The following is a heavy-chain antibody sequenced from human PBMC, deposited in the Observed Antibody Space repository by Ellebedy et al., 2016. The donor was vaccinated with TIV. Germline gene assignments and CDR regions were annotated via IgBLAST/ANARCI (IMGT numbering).Heavy chain of an antibody. CDR1: GFTFSSYW. D-gene: IGHD1-26*01. Sequence: PGGSLRLSCAASGFTFSSYWMHWVRHAPGKGLVWVSRINSDGSSIYADSEKGRFTISRDNAKNTLYLQMDSLRAEDTAVYYCARSRQEGATPPGDYWGQGALVTVYS. V-gene: IGHV3-74*01. CDR2: INSDGSS. CDR3: ARSRQEGATPPGDY. J-gene: IGHJ4*02.